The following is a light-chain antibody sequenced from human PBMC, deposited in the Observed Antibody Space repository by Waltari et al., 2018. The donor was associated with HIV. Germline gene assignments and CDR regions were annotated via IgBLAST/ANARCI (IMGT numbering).Light chain of an antibody. CDR3: SSYTSSRSYV. CDR2: AVS. Sequence: QSALTQPASVSGSPGQSITISCTGTSSDVGGYNYVSWYQQHPGKAPKLMIYAVSNRPSGVSNRFSGSKSGNTASLTISGLQAEDEADYYCSSYTSSRSYVFGTGTRVTV. V-gene: IGLV2-14*03. J-gene: IGLJ1*01. CDR1: SSDVGGYNY.